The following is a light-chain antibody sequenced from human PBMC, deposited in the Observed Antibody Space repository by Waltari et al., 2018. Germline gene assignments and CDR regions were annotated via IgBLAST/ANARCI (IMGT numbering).Light chain of an antibody. CDR1: QSIFYSSNNKDY. CDR3: QQYRDTPYT. CDR2: WAS. Sequence: DIVMTQSPDSLAVSLGERATIHCKSSQSIFYSSNNKDYLAWYQLKPGQPPKLLIYWASTRESGVPDRFSGGGTGTDFTLTISSLQTEDVATYYCQQYRDTPYTFGQGTKLEIK. V-gene: IGKV4-1*01. J-gene: IGKJ2*01.